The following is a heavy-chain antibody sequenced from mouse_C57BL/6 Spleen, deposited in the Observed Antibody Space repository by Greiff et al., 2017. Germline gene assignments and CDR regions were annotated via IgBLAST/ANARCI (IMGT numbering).Heavy chain of an antibody. CDR2: ISNGGGST. Sequence: EVKLVESGGGLVKPGGSLKLSCAASGFTFSDYYMYWVRQTPEKRLEWVAYISNGGGSTYYPDTVKGRFTISRDNAKNTLYLQVSRLKSEDTAMYYCARRDYYGSSYDFDYWGQGTTLTVSS. V-gene: IGHV5-12*01. CDR1: GFTFSDYY. J-gene: IGHJ2*01. D-gene: IGHD1-1*01. CDR3: ARRDYYGSSYDFDY.